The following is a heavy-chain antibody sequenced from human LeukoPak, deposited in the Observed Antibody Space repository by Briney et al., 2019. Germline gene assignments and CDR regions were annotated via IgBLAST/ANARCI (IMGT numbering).Heavy chain of an antibody. D-gene: IGHD5-12*01. V-gene: IGHV5-51*01. CDR1: GYSFTSYW. J-gene: IGHJ6*02. CDR2: IYPGDSDT. Sequence: GESLKISCEGSGYSFTSYWIGWVRQMPGKGLEWMGIIYPGDSDTRYSPSFQGQVTISADKSISTAYLQWSSLKASDTAMYYCARTLDIVATIYGMDVWGQGTTVTVSS. CDR3: ARTLDIVATIYGMDV.